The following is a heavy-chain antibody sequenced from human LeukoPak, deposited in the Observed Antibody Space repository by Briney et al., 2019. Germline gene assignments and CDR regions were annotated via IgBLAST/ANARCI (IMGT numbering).Heavy chain of an antibody. CDR1: GGSISSYY. D-gene: IGHD2-8*01. CDR2: IYYSGST. Sequence: SETLSLTCTVSGGSISSYYWSWIRQPPGMGLEWIGYIYYSGSTNYNPSLKSRVTISVDTSKNQFSLKLSSVTAADTAVYYCARNLMTKYYYYMDVWGKGTTVTVSS. CDR3: ARNLMTKYYYYMDV. V-gene: IGHV4-59*01. J-gene: IGHJ6*03.